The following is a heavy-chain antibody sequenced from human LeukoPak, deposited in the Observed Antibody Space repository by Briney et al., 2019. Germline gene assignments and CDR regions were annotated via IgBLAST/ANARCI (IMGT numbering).Heavy chain of an antibody. V-gene: IGHV3-30-3*01. CDR3: ARDRQAWYTHFDY. CDR2: ISYDGSNK. D-gene: IGHD1-14*01. J-gene: IGHJ4*02. CDR1: GFTFSSYV. Sequence: PGRSLRLFCAASGFTFSSYVMHWVRQAPGKGLEWVAVISYDGSNKYYADSVKGRLSISRDNFKDTLYLQMNSLRAEDTVVYYCARDRQAWYTHFDYWGQGTLVTVSS.